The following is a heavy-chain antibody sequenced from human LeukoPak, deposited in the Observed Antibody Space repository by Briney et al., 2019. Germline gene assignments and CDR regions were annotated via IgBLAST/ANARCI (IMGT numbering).Heavy chain of an antibody. CDR3: ASEIAMTGYFDY. CDR1: GYTFSNHY. V-gene: IGHV1-46*01. Sequence: ASVKVSCKASGYTFSNHYLHWVRQAPGQGLEWMGVISPSGNSTTYAQKFQGRVTMTRDTSTNIVYMELSSLRSEDTAVYYCASEIAMTGYFDYWGQGTLVTVSS. CDR2: ISPSGNST. J-gene: IGHJ4*02. D-gene: IGHD6-19*01.